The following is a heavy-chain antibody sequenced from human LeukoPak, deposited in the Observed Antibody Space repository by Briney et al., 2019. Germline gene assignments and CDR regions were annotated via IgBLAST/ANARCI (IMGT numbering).Heavy chain of an antibody. D-gene: IGHD6-13*01. Sequence: PGGSLRLSCAASDFTFSSYWMHWVRQAPGKGLVWVSRINSDGTDTNYADSVRGRFTISRDNVRNTLYLQMNSLRAEDTAVYYCAKARRYSSSAPQYYYYFMDVWGKGTTVTVSS. CDR2: INSDGTDT. V-gene: IGHV3-74*01. J-gene: IGHJ6*03. CDR1: DFTFSSYW. CDR3: AKARRYSSSAPQYYYYFMDV.